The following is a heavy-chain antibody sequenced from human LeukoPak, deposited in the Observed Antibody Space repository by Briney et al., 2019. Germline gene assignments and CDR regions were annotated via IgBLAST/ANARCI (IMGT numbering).Heavy chain of an antibody. CDR1: GFTFSSYA. D-gene: IGHD5-12*01. CDR2: ISYDGSNK. Sequence: PGGSLRLSCAASGFTFSSYAMHWVRQAPGKGLEWVAVISYDGSNKYYADSVKGRFTISRDNSKNTLYLQMNSLRAEDTAVYYCARDGGGVDIVAYYDYWGQGTLVTVSS. J-gene: IGHJ4*02. CDR3: ARDGGGVDIVAYYDY. V-gene: IGHV3-30-3*01.